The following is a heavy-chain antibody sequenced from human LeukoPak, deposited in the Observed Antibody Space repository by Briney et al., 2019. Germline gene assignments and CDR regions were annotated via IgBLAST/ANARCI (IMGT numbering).Heavy chain of an antibody. CDR1: GFTFSGFW. CDR2: INSDESEG. J-gene: IGHJ3*01. Sequence: GGSLRLSCAVSGFTFSGFWMSWSRQAPGKGLEWVASINSDESEGYYADVVKGRFTISRDNAKNSLYLQINSLRAEDTAVYYCARSSYSSSSSVWGQGTMVTVSS. V-gene: IGHV3-7*03. CDR3: ARSSYSSSSSV. D-gene: IGHD6-6*01.